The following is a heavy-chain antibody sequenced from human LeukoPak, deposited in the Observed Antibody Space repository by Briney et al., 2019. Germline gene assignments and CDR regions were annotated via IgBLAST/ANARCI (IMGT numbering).Heavy chain of an antibody. J-gene: IGHJ2*01. V-gene: IGHV4-61*02. CDR1: GGSISSGSYY. Sequence: SETLSLTCTVSGGSISSGSYYWSWIRQPAGKGLEWIGRIYTSGSTNYNPSLKSRVTISVDTSKNQFSLKLSSVTAADTAVYYCARDLQSDYWYFDLWAVAPWSLSPQ. CDR3: ARDLQSDYWYFDL. CDR2: IYTSGST. D-gene: IGHD5-24*01.